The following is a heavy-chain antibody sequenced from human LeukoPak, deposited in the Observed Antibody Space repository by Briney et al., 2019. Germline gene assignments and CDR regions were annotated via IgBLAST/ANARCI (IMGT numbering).Heavy chain of an antibody. Sequence: GGSLRLSCAASGFTFENYRMNWVRQAPGRGLEWVASIKRDGSEKYYVDSVEGRFTVSRDNAKNSLSLQMNSLRAEDTAVYYCARDPVSHYDVLTGYEGFDPWGQGTLVIVSS. CDR2: IKRDGSEK. V-gene: IGHV3-7*01. J-gene: IGHJ5*02. CDR1: GFTFENYR. CDR3: ARDPVSHYDVLTGYEGFDP. D-gene: IGHD3-9*01.